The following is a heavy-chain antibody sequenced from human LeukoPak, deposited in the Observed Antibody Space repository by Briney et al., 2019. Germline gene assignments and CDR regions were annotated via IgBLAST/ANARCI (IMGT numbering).Heavy chain of an antibody. Sequence: GGSLRLSCAASGFTVSSNYMSWVRQAPGKGLEWVSVIFGGGTTYYADSVKGRFTISRDNSNNTVYLQMNSLRAEDTAVYYCARKAVNHFDYWGQGTLVTVSS. V-gene: IGHV3-53*01. D-gene: IGHD2-15*01. CDR2: IFGGGTT. CDR1: GFTVSSNY. J-gene: IGHJ4*02. CDR3: ARKAVNHFDY.